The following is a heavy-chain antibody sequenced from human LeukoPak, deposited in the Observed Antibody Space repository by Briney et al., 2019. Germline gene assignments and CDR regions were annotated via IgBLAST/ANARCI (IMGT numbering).Heavy chain of an antibody. J-gene: IGHJ4*02. CDR3: ATSQCGSDCYLAGDY. CDR2: IYYTGIT. V-gene: IGHV4-61*01. Sequence: SETLSLTCTVSGGSVNSGSYYWSWIRQHPGRGLEWIGYIYYTGITNYNPSLKSRVTISVDTSKNQFSLNLNSVTAADTAVYYCATSQCGSDCYLAGDYWGQGTLVIVSS. CDR1: GGSVNSGSYY. D-gene: IGHD2-21*02.